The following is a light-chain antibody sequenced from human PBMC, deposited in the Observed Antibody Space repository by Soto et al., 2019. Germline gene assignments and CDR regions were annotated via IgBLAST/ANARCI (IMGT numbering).Light chain of an antibody. CDR3: SSYTSSSTVV. Sequence: QSALTQPASVSGSPGQSITISCTGTSSDVGGYNYFSWYQQHPGKAPKLMIYDVSNRPSGVSNRFSGSKSGNTASLTISGLQAEDEADYYCSSYTSSSTVVFCGGTKVTVL. J-gene: IGLJ2*01. CDR2: DVS. CDR1: SSDVGGYNY. V-gene: IGLV2-14*01.